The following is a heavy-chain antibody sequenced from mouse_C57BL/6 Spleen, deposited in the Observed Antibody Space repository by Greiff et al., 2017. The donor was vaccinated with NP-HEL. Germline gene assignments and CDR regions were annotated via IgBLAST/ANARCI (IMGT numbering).Heavy chain of an antibody. Sequence: QVQLQQPGAELVKPGASVKLSCKASGYTFTSYWMHWVKQRPGQGLEWIGMIHPNSGSTNYNEKFKSKATLTVDKSSSTAYMQLSSLTSEDSAVYYCARADDPGYAMDYWGQGTSVTVSS. CDR2: IHPNSGST. J-gene: IGHJ4*01. D-gene: IGHD2-3*01. CDR1: GYTFTSYW. V-gene: IGHV1-64*01. CDR3: ARADDPGYAMDY.